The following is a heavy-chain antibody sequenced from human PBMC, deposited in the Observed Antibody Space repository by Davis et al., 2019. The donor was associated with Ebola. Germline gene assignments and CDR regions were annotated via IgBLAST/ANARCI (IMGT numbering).Heavy chain of an antibody. V-gene: IGHV1-3*01. CDR3: AREGRVQGLISAGMDV. Sequence: ASVKVSCKASGYTFSTYAMHWVRQAPGQGLEWMGWINATNGNTKYSQKFQDRVTIIRDRSASTAYMELSSLRSEDTAVYYCAREGRVQGLISAGMDVWGQGTTVTVSS. D-gene: IGHD3-10*01. CDR2: INATNGNT. CDR1: GYTFSTYA. J-gene: IGHJ6*02.